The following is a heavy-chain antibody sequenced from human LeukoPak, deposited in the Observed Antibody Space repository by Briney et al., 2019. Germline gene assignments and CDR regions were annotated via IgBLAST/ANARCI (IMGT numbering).Heavy chain of an antibody. D-gene: IGHD3-3*01. V-gene: IGHV3-23*01. CDR2: ISGSGGST. Sequence: PGGSLRLSCAASGFTFSSYAMSWVRQAPGKGLEWVSAISGSGGSTYYADSVKGRFTISRDNSKNTLYLQMNSLRAEDTAVYYCAKVAGFWSGYDPYYYYMDVWGKGTTVTVSS. CDR1: GFTFSSYA. CDR3: AKVAGFWSGYDPYYYYMDV. J-gene: IGHJ6*03.